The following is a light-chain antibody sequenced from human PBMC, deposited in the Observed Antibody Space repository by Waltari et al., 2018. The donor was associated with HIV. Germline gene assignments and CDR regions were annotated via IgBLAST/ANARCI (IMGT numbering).Light chain of an antibody. CDR2: ANN. Sequence: QSVLPPPPSESGDPGQRVTISCTGSSSHIGAGYDVHWFQQLPGSAPKLLTYANNNRASGVPDRFSGSKFGPSASLAITGLQAEDEANYYCQSYDSGLSGSVFGGGTKLTVL. V-gene: IGLV1-40*01. J-gene: IGLJ2*01. CDR1: SSHIGAGYD. CDR3: QSYDSGLSGSV.